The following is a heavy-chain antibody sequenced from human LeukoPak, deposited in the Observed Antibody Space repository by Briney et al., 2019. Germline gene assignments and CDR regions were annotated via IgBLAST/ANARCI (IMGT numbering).Heavy chain of an antibody. J-gene: IGHJ4*02. V-gene: IGHV3-74*01. D-gene: IGHD6-19*01. CDR3: ARGGRLAVAGTDY. Sequence: GGALRLSCAASGFTFSSYWMHWVRQAPGKGLVWVSRINSDGSSTSYADSVKGRFTISRDNAKNTLYLQMNSLRAEDTAVYYCARGGRLAVAGTDYWGQGTLVTVSS. CDR1: GFTFSSYW. CDR2: INSDGSST.